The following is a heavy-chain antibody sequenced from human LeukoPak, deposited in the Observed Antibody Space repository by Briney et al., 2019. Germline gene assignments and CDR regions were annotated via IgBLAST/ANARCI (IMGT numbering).Heavy chain of an antibody. Sequence: GASVKVSCKVSVYTLTELSMHWVRQAPGKGREWMGGFDPEDGETIYAQKFQGRVTMTEDTSTDTAYMELSSLRSEDTAVYYCATLAGRDGMDVWGKGTTVTVSS. CDR3: ATLAGRDGMDV. D-gene: IGHD3-3*02. CDR2: FDPEDGET. V-gene: IGHV1-24*01. CDR1: VYTLTELS. J-gene: IGHJ6*04.